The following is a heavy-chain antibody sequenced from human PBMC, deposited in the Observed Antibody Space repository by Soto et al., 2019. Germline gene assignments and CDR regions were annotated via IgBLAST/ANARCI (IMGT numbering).Heavy chain of an antibody. CDR2: IYHSGST. CDR1: GGSISSTNW. J-gene: IGHJ4*02. D-gene: IGHD6-19*01. Sequence: PSETLSLTSAVSGGSISSTNWWSWVRHPPGKGLEWIWEIYHSGSTNYNPSLKSRVTISVDKSNNQFSLKLSSVTAADTAVYYCARGVKAGAGPFDXWGQGTLVTVPX. V-gene: IGHV4-4*02. CDR3: ARGVKAGAGPFDX.